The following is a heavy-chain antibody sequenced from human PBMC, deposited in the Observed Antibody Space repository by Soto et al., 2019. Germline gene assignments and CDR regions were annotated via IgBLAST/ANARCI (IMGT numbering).Heavy chain of an antibody. J-gene: IGHJ4*02. V-gene: IGHV3-15*01. D-gene: IGHD3-3*01. Sequence: PGGSLRLSCAASGFSFTNAWMSWVRQAPGQGLEWVGRIKRIIDGGTADYAAPVKGRFTISRDDSKNTLYLQLNSLKTEDTAVYYCSTGSIFGVTTHAEDYWGQGTLVTVSS. CDR1: GFSFTNAW. CDR3: STGSIFGVTTHAEDY. CDR2: IKRIIDGGTA.